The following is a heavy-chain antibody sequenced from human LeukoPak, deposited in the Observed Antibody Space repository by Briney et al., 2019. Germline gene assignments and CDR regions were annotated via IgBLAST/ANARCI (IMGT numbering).Heavy chain of an antibody. D-gene: IGHD2-15*01. CDR1: GGSITSTNHF. Sequence: SETLSLTCSVSGGSITSTNHFWSWIRQPPGKGLEWIGYIYYSGSTNYNPSLKSRVTISVATSKNQFSLKLSSVPAADTAVYYCARGWYGPFDYWGQGTLVTVSS. J-gene: IGHJ4*02. CDR2: IYYSGST. V-gene: IGHV4-61*01. CDR3: ARGWYGPFDY.